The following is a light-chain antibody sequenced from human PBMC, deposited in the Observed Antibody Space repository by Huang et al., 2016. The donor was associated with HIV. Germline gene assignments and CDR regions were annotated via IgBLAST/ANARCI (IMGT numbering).Light chain of an antibody. CDR1: QDINPY. V-gene: IGKV1D-8*03. Sequence: VIWMTQSPPLVSASTGDRVTINCRVGQDINPYLAWSQQKPGKAPELLIYSASVLQDVVPSRFNGSGAGTQFSLTISCLQTEDFAADFCQQYHAFPLTFGAGTKVEI. CDR2: SAS. J-gene: IGKJ4*01. CDR3: QQYHAFPLT.